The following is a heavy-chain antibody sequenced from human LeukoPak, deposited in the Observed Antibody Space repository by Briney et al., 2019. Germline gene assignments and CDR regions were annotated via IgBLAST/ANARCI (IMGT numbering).Heavy chain of an antibody. J-gene: IGHJ4*02. CDR3: AKRGVVIRVILVGFHKEAYYFDS. CDR2: LSGSGGGT. Sequence: LILSCSVSGITLRNFGMSWGRKAPGKGLEWVAGLSGSGGGTNYADSVKGRFTISRDNAKNTLYLQMNSLRAEDTAVYFCAKRGVVIRVILVGFHKEAYYFDSWGQGALVTVSS. V-gene: IGHV3-23*01. CDR1: GITLRNFG. D-gene: IGHD3-10*01.